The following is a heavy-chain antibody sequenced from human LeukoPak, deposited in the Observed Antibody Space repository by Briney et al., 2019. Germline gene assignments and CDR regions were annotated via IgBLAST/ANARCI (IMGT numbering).Heavy chain of an antibody. V-gene: IGHV3-21*01. Sequence: GGSLRLSCAASGFTFSSYSMNWVRQAPGKGLEWVSSISGSSSYIYYADSVKGRFTISRDNAKNSLYLQMNSLRAEDTAVYYCALLLTEDDAFDIWGQGTMVTVSS. CDR2: ISGSSSYI. CDR3: ALLLTEDDAFDI. D-gene: IGHD3-22*01. CDR1: GFTFSSYS. J-gene: IGHJ3*02.